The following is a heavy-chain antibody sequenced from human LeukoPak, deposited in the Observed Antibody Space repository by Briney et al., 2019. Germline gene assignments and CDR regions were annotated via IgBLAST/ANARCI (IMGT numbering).Heavy chain of an antibody. CDR3: ARVGEGYDSSGYYYSNGMDV. D-gene: IGHD3-22*01. Sequence: SQTLSLTCTVSGGPISSGGYYWSWIRQHPGKGLEWIGYIYYSGSTYYNPSLKSRVTISVDTSKNQFSLKLSSVTAADTAVYYCARVGEGYDSSGYYYSNGMDVWGQGTTVTVSS. CDR1: GGPISSGGYY. V-gene: IGHV4-31*03. J-gene: IGHJ6*02. CDR2: IYYSGST.